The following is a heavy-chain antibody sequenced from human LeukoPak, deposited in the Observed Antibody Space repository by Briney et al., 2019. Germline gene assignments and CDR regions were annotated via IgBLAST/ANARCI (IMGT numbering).Heavy chain of an antibody. CDR3: ARRGYYGSGSPTDNWFDP. CDR1: GYSFTSYW. Sequence: ESLKISCKGSGYSFTSYWIGWVRQMPGKGLEWMGIIYPGDSDTRYSPSFQGQVTISADKSISTAYLQWSSLKASDTAMYYCARRGYYGSGSPTDNWFDPWGQGTLVTVSS. D-gene: IGHD3-10*01. J-gene: IGHJ5*02. V-gene: IGHV5-51*01. CDR2: IYPGDSDT.